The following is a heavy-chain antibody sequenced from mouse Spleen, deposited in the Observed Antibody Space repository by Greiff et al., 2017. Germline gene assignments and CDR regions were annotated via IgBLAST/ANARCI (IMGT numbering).Heavy chain of an antibody. J-gene: IGHJ2*01. CDR3: ARHGNYLYYFDY. D-gene: IGHD2-1*01. CDR2: ISSGGSYT. V-gene: IGHV5-9-3*01. CDR1: GFTFSSYA. Sequence: EGKLVESGGGLVKPGGSLKLSCAASGFTFSSYAMSWVRQTPEKRLEWVATISSGGSYTYYPDSVKGRFTISRDNAKNTLYLQMSSLRSEDTAMYSCARHGNYLYYFDYWGQGTTLTVSS.